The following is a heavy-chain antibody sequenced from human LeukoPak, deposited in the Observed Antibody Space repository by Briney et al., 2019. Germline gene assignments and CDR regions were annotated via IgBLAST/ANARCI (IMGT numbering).Heavy chain of an antibody. V-gene: IGHV1-2*02. Sequence: ASVKVSCTASGYTFTGYYMHWVRQAPGQGLEWMGWINPNSGGTNYAQKFQGRVTMTRDTSISTAYMELSRLRSDDTAVYYCARSMPIAVAGVGNYWGQGTLVTVSS. CDR2: INPNSGGT. D-gene: IGHD6-19*01. CDR1: GYTFTGYY. J-gene: IGHJ4*02. CDR3: ARSMPIAVAGVGNY.